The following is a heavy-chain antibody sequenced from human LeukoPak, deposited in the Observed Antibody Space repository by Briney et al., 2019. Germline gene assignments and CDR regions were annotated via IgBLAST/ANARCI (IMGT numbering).Heavy chain of an antibody. Sequence: GGSLRLSCAASGFTFSSYCMHWVRQAPGKGLVWVSRINSDRSSTSYTDSLKVRFTTSRENAKNTLYLQMNSLSAEATAVYYCARGYCSSTSCYTVGAFDIWGQGTMVTVSS. CDR3: ARGYCSSTSCYTVGAFDI. V-gene: IGHV3-74*01. CDR2: INSDRSST. CDR1: GFTFSSYC. D-gene: IGHD2-2*02. J-gene: IGHJ3*02.